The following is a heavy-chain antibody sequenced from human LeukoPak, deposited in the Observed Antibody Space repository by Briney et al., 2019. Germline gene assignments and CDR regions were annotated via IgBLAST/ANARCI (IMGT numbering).Heavy chain of an antibody. J-gene: IGHJ6*02. CDR1: GGTFSSYA. V-gene: IGHV1-69*13. CDR3: ATSLEADPYCSSTSCYGSYCYYGMDV. D-gene: IGHD2-2*01. Sequence: GASVKVSCKASGGTFSSYAISWVRQAPGQGLEWMGGIIPIFGTANYAQKFQGRVTITADESTSTAYMELSSLRSGDTAVYYCATSLEADPYCSSTSCYGSYCYYGMDVWGQGTTVTVSS. CDR2: IIPIFGTA.